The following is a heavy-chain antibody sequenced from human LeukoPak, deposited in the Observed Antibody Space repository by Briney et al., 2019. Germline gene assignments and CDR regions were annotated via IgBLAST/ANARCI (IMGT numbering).Heavy chain of an antibody. CDR1: GFTFNTYA. J-gene: IGHJ4*02. CDR2: IAYDGNNR. Sequence: GRSLRLSCAASGFTFNTYAMHWVRQAPGKGLEWVAVIAYDGNNRYYADSVKGRFTVSRDNTKSTLSLQMNSLRAEDTAVYYCARDNNWGSTHYWGQGTLVTVSS. V-gene: IGHV3-30-3*01. D-gene: IGHD7-27*01. CDR3: ARDNNWGSTHY.